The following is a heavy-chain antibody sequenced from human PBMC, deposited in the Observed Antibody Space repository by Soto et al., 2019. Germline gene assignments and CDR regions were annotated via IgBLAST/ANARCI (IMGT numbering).Heavy chain of an antibody. CDR3: ARPLKDYVSYYGMDV. J-gene: IGHJ6*02. CDR1: GFTFSSYG. CDR2: IWYDGSNK. Sequence: GGSLRLSCAASGFTFSSYGMHWVRQAPGKGLEWVAVIWYDGSNKYYADSVKGRFTISRDNSKNTLYLQMNSLRAEDTAVYYCARPLKDYVSYYGMDVWGQGTTVTVSS. D-gene: IGHD4-17*01. V-gene: IGHV3-33*01.